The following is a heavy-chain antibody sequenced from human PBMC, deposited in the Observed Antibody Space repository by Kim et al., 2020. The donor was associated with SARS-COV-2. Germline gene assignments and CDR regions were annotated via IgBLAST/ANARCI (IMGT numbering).Heavy chain of an antibody. CDR2: IKQDGSEK. V-gene: IGHV3-7*01. CDR3: ARDGHIWFGELDGFV. D-gene: IGHD3-10*01. CDR1: GFTFSSYW. J-gene: IGHJ4*02. Sequence: GGSLRLSCAASGFTFSSYWMSWVRQAPGKGLEWVANIKQDGSEKYYVDSVKGRFTISRDNAKNSLYLQMNSLRAEDTAVYYCARDGHIWFGELDGFVWGQGTLVTVSS.